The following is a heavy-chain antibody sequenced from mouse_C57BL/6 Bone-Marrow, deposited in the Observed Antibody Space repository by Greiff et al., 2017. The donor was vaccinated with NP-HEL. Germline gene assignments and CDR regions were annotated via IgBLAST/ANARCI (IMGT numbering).Heavy chain of an antibody. J-gene: IGHJ1*03. V-gene: IGHV1-19*01. CDR3: ARWENPYYGSSYDWYFDV. D-gene: IGHD1-1*01. Sequence: VQLQQSGPVLVKPGASVKMSCKASGCTFTDYYMNWVKQSHGKSLEWIGVINPYNGGTSYNQKFKGKATLTVDKSSSTAYMELNSLTSEDSAVYYCARWENPYYGSSYDWYFDVWGTGTTVTVSS. CDR2: INPYNGGT. CDR1: GCTFTDYY.